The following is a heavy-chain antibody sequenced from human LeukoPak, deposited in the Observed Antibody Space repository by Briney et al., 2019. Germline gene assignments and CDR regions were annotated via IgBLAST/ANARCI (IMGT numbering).Heavy chain of an antibody. CDR1: GFTFSSYA. J-gene: IGHJ4*02. Sequence: PGGSLRLSCAASGFTFSSYAMHWVRQAPGKGLEWMAVISYDGSNKYYADSVKGRFTISRDNSKNTLYLQMNSLRAEDTAVYYCARSLRFLEWLLPFDYWGQGTLVTVSS. CDR2: ISYDGSNK. D-gene: IGHD3-3*01. V-gene: IGHV3-30-3*01. CDR3: ARSLRFLEWLLPFDY.